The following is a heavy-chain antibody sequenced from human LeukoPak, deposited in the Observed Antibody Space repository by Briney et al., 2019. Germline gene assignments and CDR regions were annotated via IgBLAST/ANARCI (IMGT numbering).Heavy chain of an antibody. CDR2: INYSGST. CDR1: GGSFSGYY. V-gene: IGHV4-59*01. Sequence: SETLSLTCAVYGGSFSGYYWSWIRQPPGKGLEWIGYINYSGSTNCNPALKSRVTISVDTSKNQFSLKLSSVTAADTAVYYCARDKGENYDSSGYLDYWGQGTLVTVSS. D-gene: IGHD3-22*01. CDR3: ARDKGENYDSSGYLDY. J-gene: IGHJ4*02.